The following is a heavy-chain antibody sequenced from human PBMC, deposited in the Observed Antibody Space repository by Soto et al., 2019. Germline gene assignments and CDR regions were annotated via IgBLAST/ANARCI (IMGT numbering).Heavy chain of an antibody. Sequence: QITLKESGPTLVKPTQPLTLTCTFSGFSLSTSGVGVGWIRQPPGKALVWLALIYWDDDKRYSPSLKSRLTITKDTSKNQVVLTMTNMDPVDTAAYYCAHSVYSSSPRYFDYWGQGTLVTVSS. CDR1: GFSLSTSGVG. CDR3: AHSVYSSSPRYFDY. J-gene: IGHJ4*02. CDR2: IYWDDDK. V-gene: IGHV2-5*02. D-gene: IGHD6-6*01.